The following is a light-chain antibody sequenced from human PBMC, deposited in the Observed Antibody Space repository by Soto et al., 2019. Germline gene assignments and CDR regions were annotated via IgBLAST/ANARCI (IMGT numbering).Light chain of an antibody. CDR3: QSYDSSLSARDV. CDR1: SSNIGAGYD. V-gene: IGLV1-40*01. J-gene: IGLJ1*01. Sequence: QSVLTQPPSVSGAPGQRVTISCTGSSSNIGAGYDVHWYQQLPGTAPKLLIYGNSNRPSAVPDRFSGSKSGTSAYLAITGLQAEDEADYYCQSYDSSLSARDVFGTGTKVTVL. CDR2: GNS.